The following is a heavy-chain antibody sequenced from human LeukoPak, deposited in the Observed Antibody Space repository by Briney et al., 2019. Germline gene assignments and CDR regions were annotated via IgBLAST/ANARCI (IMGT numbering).Heavy chain of an antibody. CDR3: ARDRGGSDYYYYYMDV. CDR2: IWYDGSNK. Sequence: GRSLRLSCAASGFTFSSYGMHWVRQAPGKGLEWVAVIWYDGSNKYYADSVKGRFTISRDNSKNTLYLQMNSLRAEDTAVYYCARDRGGSDYYYYYMDVWGKGTTVTVSS. D-gene: IGHD6-25*01. CDR1: GFTFSSYG. V-gene: IGHV3-33*01. J-gene: IGHJ6*03.